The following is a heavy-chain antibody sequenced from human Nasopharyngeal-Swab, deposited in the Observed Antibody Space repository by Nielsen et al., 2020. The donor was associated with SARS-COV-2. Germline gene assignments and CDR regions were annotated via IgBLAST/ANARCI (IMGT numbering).Heavy chain of an antibody. CDR3: ATYPS. V-gene: IGHV3-23*01. CDR1: GFTFTSYA. Sequence: GESLKISCAASGFTFTSYAMYWVRQAPGKGLEWVSGISGTGGNTDYADSVKGRFTISRDNSKKTLQLQMNSLRAEDTAIYYCATYPSWGRGTLVTVSS. J-gene: IGHJ5*02. CDR2: ISGTGGNT.